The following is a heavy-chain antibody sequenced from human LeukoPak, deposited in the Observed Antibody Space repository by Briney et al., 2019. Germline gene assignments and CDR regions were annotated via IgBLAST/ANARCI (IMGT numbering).Heavy chain of an antibody. Sequence: GGSLRPSCAASGFTFSSYSMNWVRQAPGKGLEWVSSISSSSSYIYYADSVKGRFTISRDDAKNSLYLQMNSLRAEDTAVYYCARSGYSGGLGGDYWGQGTLVTVSS. J-gene: IGHJ4*02. V-gene: IGHV3-21*01. CDR2: ISSSSSYI. CDR1: GFTFSSYS. D-gene: IGHD6-19*01. CDR3: ARSGYSGGLGGDY.